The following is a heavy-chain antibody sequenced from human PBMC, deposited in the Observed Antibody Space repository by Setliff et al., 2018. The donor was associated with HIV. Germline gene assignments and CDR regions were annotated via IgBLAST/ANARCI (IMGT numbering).Heavy chain of an antibody. V-gene: IGHV1-18*01. D-gene: IGHD3-22*01. CDR2: ISGFNGNT. Sequence: ASVKVSCKTSGGTFSSYAISWVRQAPGQGLEWMGWISGFNGNTKSSQEFQDRVIMTRDMSISTAYMELNRLRSDDTAVYFCARVTVELYHDDARGFDPWGQGTLVTVSS. CDR1: GGTFSSYA. J-gene: IGHJ5*02. CDR3: ARVTVELYHDDARGFDP.